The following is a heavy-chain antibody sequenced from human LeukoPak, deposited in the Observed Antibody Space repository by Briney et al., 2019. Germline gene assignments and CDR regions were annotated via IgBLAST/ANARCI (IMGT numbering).Heavy chain of an antibody. CDR2: ISGSGNST. V-gene: IGHV3-23*01. Sequence: PGGSLRLSCAASGFTFSSYAMSWVRQAPGKGLEWVSAISGSGNSTYYADSVKGRFTISRDNSKNTLYLQMNSLRAEDTAVYYCARVGGQYSSSWQPSYYYYYGMDVWGQGTTVTVSS. CDR1: GFTFSSYA. D-gene: IGHD6-6*01. CDR3: ARVGGQYSSSWQPSYYYYYGMDV. J-gene: IGHJ6*02.